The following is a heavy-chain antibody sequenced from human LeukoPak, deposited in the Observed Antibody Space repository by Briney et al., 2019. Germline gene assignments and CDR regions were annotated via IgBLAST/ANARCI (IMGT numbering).Heavy chain of an antibody. CDR2: IYYSGST. V-gene: IGHV4-59*01. CDR1: GGSISSYY. Sequence: PSETLSLTCTVSGGSISSYYWSWIRQPPGKGLEWIGYIYYSGSTNYNPSLKSRVTISVDTSKNQFSLKLSSVTAADTAVYYCARVGGGEYYFDYWGQGTLVTVSS. J-gene: IGHJ4*02. CDR3: ARVGGGEYYFDY. D-gene: IGHD3-16*01.